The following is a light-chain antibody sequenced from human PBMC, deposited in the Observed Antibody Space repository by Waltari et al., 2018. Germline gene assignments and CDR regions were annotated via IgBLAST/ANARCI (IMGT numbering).Light chain of an antibody. V-gene: IGLV3-21*01. Sequence: SYILTQPPSVSVAPGETARITCGGNKIDERAVHWYQQKPGQAPVLVIYDEKTRPASLPERLSGYKSGNPSTLPISGVEAGDEADYYCQVWVSLTHHLLVGGGTKVTVL. CDR2: DEK. CDR1: KIDERA. J-gene: IGLJ2*01. CDR3: QVWVSLTHHLL.